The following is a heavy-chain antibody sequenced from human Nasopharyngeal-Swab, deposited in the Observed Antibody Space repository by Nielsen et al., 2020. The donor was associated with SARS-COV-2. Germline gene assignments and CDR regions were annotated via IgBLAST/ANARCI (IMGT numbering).Heavy chain of an antibody. J-gene: IGHJ4*02. CDR1: EYIFSTFD. CDR2: MSPTSGKT. V-gene: IGHV1-8*01. D-gene: IGHD3-22*01. CDR3: ARDRDLYYYDSSGYYYGGNLDY. Sequence: ASVKVSCKATEYIFSTFDINWVRQATGQGLEWMGWMSPTSGKTESAQKFQGRITMTRDTSTSTAYMELSSLRSEDTAVYYCARDRDLYYYDSSGYYYGGNLDYWGQGTLVTVSS.